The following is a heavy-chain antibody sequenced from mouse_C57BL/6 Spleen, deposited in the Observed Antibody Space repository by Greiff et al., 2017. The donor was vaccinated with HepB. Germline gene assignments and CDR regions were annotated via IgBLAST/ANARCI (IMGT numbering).Heavy chain of an antibody. D-gene: IGHD2-1*01. CDR1: GFTFTDYY. V-gene: IGHV1-76*01. J-gene: IGHJ2*01. Sequence: QVQLQQSGAELVRPGASVKLSCKASGFTFTDYYINWVKQRPGQGLEWIARIYPGSGNTYYNEKFKGKATLTAEKSSSTAYMQLSSLTSEDSAVYVCAIQIYSSAFDYWGQGTTLTVSS. CDR2: IYPGSGNT. CDR3: AIQIYSSAFDY.